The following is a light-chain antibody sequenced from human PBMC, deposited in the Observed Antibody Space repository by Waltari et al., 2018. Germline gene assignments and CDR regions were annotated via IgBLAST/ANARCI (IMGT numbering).Light chain of an antibody. CDR3: HVWHPHVDPGV. J-gene: IGLJ1*01. Sequence: SYVVTQPPPASVAPGETATTTCGGDKIGNYRVHGYQQKSGQAPVVVSLYDRDRPSGIPDRFSGSNSGNTATLTISRVEAGDEARYYCHVWHPHVDPGVFGTGTEVTVL. CDR1: KIGNYR. CDR2: YDR. V-gene: IGLV3-21*04.